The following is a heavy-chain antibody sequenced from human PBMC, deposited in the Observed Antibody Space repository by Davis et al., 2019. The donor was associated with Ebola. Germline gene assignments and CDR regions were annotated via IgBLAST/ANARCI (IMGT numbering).Heavy chain of an antibody. D-gene: IGHD6-19*01. CDR1: GGSISSYY. CDR2: IYYSGST. Sequence: MPSETLSLTCTVSGGSISSYYWSWIRQPPGKGLEWIGHIYYSGSTKYNPSLKSRVTISVDTSKNQFSLKLSSVTAADTAVYYCARDAQWLSPWGQGTLVTVSS. V-gene: IGHV4-59*01. J-gene: IGHJ5*02. CDR3: ARDAQWLSP.